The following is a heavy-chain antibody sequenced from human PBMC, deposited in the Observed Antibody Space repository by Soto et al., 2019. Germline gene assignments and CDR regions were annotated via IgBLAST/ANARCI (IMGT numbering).Heavy chain of an antibody. CDR1: GNTFTGYD. CDR2: INPNSGNI. V-gene: IGHV1-8*01. Sequence: ASVKVSCKASGNTFTGYDINWVRQATGHGLEWMGWINPNSGNIGYAQKFQGRVTMTRDTAIRTAYMEVSRLRSDDTAVYYCARGRASGSYYLLDYWGQGTLVTVSS. D-gene: IGHD3-10*01. J-gene: IGHJ4*02. CDR3: ARGRASGSYYLLDY.